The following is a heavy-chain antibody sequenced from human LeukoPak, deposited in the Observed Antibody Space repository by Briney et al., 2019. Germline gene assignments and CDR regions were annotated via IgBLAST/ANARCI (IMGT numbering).Heavy chain of an antibody. Sequence: WIRQPPGKGLEWVSGINWNGGSTGYADSVKGRFTISRDNAKNSLYLQMNSLRAEDTALYYCASLVVRSKDAFDIWGQGTMVTVSS. CDR2: INWNGGST. D-gene: IGHD2-15*01. V-gene: IGHV3-20*03. J-gene: IGHJ3*02. CDR3: ASLVVRSKDAFDI.